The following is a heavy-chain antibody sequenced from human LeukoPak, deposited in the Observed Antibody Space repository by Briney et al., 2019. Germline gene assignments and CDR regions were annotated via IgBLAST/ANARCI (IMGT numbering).Heavy chain of an antibody. V-gene: IGHV4-59*12. CDR1: GGSIRSYY. J-gene: IGHJ4*02. D-gene: IGHD5-18*01. CDR2: IYYSGST. CDR3: ARGAGTAMVTS. Sequence: SETLSLTCTVSGGSIRSYYWSWIRQPPGKGLEWIGYIYYSGSTNYNPSLKSRVTISVDTSKNQFSLKLSSVTAADTAVYYCARGAGTAMVTSWGQGTLVTVSS.